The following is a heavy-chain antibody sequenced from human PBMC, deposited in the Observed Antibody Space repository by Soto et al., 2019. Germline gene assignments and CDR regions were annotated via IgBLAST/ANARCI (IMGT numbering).Heavy chain of an antibody. CDR1: GFSLSTTGVG. CDR3: VQSRCGGDCLQSYSSHSYYGLDV. V-gene: IGHV2-5*02. D-gene: IGHD2-21*02. J-gene: IGHJ6*02. CDR2: IYWDDDK. Sequence: QITLKESGPTLVKPTQTLTLTCSFSGFSLSTTGVGVGWIRQPPGKALEWLALIYWDDDKRYNPSLNSRLTITTDPSNNQVVLAMTNMDPVDTATYYCVQSRCGGDCLQSYSSHSYYGLDVWGQGTTVTVSS.